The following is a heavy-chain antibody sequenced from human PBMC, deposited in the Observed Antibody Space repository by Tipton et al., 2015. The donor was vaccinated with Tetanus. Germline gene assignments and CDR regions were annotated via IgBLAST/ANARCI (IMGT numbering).Heavy chain of an antibody. D-gene: IGHD2-2*01. CDR3: ASSQVLHYFDC. CDR1: GFTFNSYA. CDR2: ISAGGAST. J-gene: IGHJ4*02. Sequence: SLRLSCAASGFTFNSYAMSWVRQAPGKGLEWVSSISAGGASTYYADSVRGRFTFSRDNYRNTLYLQMNTLRAEDTAVYYCASSQVLHYFDCWGQGTLVTVSS. V-gene: IGHV3-23*01.